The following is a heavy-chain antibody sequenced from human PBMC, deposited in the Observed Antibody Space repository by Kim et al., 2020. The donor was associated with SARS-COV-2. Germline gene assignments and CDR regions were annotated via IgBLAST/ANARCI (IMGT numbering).Heavy chain of an antibody. D-gene: IGHD3-22*01. CDR2: ISGSGGST. V-gene: IGHV3-23*01. Sequence: GGSLRLSCAASGFTFSSYAMSCVRQAPGKGLEWVSAISGSGGSTYYADSVKGRFTISRDNSKNTLYLQMNSRRAEDTAVYYCAKDQDYDSSGYYYSGWGQGTLLTVSS. CDR3: AKDQDYDSSGYYYSG. CDR1: GFTFSSYA. J-gene: IGHJ4*02.